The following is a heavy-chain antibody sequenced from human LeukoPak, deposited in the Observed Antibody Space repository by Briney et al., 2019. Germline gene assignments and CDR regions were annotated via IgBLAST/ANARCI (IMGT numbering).Heavy chain of an antibody. CDR2: INHSGST. CDR1: GGSFSGYY. Sequence: PSETLSLTCAVYGGSFSGYYWSWIRQPPGKGLEWIGEINHSGSTNYNPSLKSRVTISVDTSKNQFSLKLSSVTAADTAVYYCAGGTYYDFWSGWNVWGQGTTVTVSS. CDR3: AGGTYYDFWSGWNV. J-gene: IGHJ6*02. V-gene: IGHV4-34*01. D-gene: IGHD3-3*01.